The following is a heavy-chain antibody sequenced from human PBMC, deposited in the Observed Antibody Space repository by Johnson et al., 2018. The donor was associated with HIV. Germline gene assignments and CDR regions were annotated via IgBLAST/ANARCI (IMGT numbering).Heavy chain of an antibody. Sequence: VQLVESGGCLIQPGGSLRLSCAASGFTVSSNYMSWVRQAPGKGLEWVSVIYSGGSTYYADSVKGRFTISRDNSKNTLYLQMNSLRAEDTAVYYCARDGQDRDDAFDIWGQGTMVTVSS. V-gene: IGHV3-53*01. CDR3: ARDGQDRDDAFDI. CDR1: GFTVSSNY. D-gene: IGHD3-22*01. CDR2: IYSGGST. J-gene: IGHJ3*02.